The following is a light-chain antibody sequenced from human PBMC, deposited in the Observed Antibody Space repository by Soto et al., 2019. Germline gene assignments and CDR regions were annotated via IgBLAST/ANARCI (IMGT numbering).Light chain of an antibody. CDR2: KAS. J-gene: IGKJ4*01. CDR1: QSIGSW. Sequence: DIQMNQYPSTLSASVGYRVTISCRASQSIGSWLAWYQQKPGKAPKLLIYKASMLESGVPSSFSGSGSGTEFTLTISGLQPDDFGTDSCKQYVTCPMTVGGGTKVEIK. V-gene: IGKV1-5*03. CDR3: KQYVTCPMT.